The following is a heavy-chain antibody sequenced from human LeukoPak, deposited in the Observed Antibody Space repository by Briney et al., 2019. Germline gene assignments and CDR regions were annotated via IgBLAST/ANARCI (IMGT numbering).Heavy chain of an antibody. J-gene: IGHJ4*02. V-gene: IGHV1-46*01. CDR2: TNPNGGST. CDR3: AKGSYSNLDY. Sequence: ASVKVSCKASGYTFTRYFMHWVRQAPGQGLEWMGITNPNGGSTSYAQKFQGRVTMTRDMSTSTVYMELSSLRSEDTAVYYCAKGSYSNLDYWGQGTLVTVSS. D-gene: IGHD4-11*01. CDR1: GYTFTRYF.